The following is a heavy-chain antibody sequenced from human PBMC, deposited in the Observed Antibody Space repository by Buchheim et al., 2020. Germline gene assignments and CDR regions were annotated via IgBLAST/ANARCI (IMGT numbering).Heavy chain of an antibody. CDR1: GFTFSSYA. Sequence: EVQLLESGGGLVQPGGSLRLSCAASGFTFSSYAMSWVRQAPGKGLEWVSAISGSGGSTYYADSVKGRFTISRDNSKNTLYLQMNSLRAEDTAVYYCAKDLQYDILTGYYKTYYYGMDVWGQGTT. D-gene: IGHD3-9*01. CDR2: ISGSGGST. V-gene: IGHV3-23*01. J-gene: IGHJ6*02. CDR3: AKDLQYDILTGYYKTYYYGMDV.